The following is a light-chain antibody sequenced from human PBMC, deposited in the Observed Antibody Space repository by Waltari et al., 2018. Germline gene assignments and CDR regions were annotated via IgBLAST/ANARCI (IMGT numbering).Light chain of an antibody. J-gene: IGKJ2*01. CDR3: QQYYSRYT. Sequence: DIVMTQSPDSPAVSLGERATINCKSSQSVLYSSNNKNYLAWYQQKPGQPPKLLIYWASTRESGVPDRFSGSGSGTDFTLTISSLQAEDVAVYYCQQYYSRYTFGQGTKLEI. CDR1: QSVLYSSNNKNY. CDR2: WAS. V-gene: IGKV4-1*01.